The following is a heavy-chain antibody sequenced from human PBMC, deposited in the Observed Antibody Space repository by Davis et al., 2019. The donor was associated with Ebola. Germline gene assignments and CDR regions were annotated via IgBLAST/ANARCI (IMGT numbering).Heavy chain of an antibody. CDR1: GFSLSTSGMC. J-gene: IGHJ4*02. V-gene: IGHV2-70*11. Sequence: SGPTLVKPTQTLTLTCTFSGFSLSTSGMCVSWIRQPPGKALEWLARIDWDDDKYYSTSLKSRLTISKDTSKSQVVLTMTNMDPVDTATYYCARIERYSSSSGCIDYWGQGTLVTVSS. CDR3: ARIERYSSSSGCIDY. D-gene: IGHD6-6*01. CDR2: IDWDDDK.